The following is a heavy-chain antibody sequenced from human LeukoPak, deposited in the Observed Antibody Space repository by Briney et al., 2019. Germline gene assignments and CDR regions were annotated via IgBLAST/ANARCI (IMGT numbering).Heavy chain of an antibody. J-gene: IGHJ4*02. CDR3: ARDTDYGDYDHYFDY. CDR1: GFTFSSYS. Sequence: PGGSLRLSCAPSGFTFSSYSMNWVRQAPGKGLKWVSSISSNSSYIYYADSVEGRFNISRDNAKNSLYLKMNSLRAEDTAVYYCARDTDYGDYDHYFDYWGQGTLVTVSS. V-gene: IGHV3-21*01. CDR2: ISSNSSYI. D-gene: IGHD4-17*01.